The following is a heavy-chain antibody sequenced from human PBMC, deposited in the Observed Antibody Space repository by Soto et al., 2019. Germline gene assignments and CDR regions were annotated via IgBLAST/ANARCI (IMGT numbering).Heavy chain of an antibody. CDR1: GFTVDSYS. Sequence: PGGSLRLSCAAAGFTVDSYSINWVRQAPGKGLEWVSYISSSSGSIFYADSVRGRFTISRDNARNSVFLHLNSLRAEDTAVYYCASRRGFGTYYFADWGQGTRVTVAS. J-gene: IGHJ4*02. CDR2: ISSSSGSI. D-gene: IGHD1-7*01. CDR3: ASRRGFGTYYFAD. V-gene: IGHV3-48*01.